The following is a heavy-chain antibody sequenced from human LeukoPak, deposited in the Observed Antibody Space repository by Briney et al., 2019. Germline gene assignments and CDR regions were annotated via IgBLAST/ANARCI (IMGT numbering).Heavy chain of an antibody. CDR1: GFTFSGYG. CDR2: ISYDGSNK. D-gene: IGHD3-22*01. V-gene: IGHV3-30*19. Sequence: GGSLRLSCAASGFTFSGYGMHWVRQAPGKGLEWVAVISYDGSNKYYADSVKGRFTISRGNSKNTLYLQMNSLRAEDTAVYYCARDPYDSSGYIDYWGQGTLVTVSS. CDR3: ARDPYDSSGYIDY. J-gene: IGHJ4*02.